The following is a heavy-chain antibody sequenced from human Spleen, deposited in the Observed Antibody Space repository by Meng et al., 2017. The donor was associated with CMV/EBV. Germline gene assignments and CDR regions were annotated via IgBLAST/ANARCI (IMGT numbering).Heavy chain of an antibody. Sequence: SVKVSCKASGGTFSSYTISWVRQAPGQGLEWMGRIIPILGIANYAQKFQGRVTITADKSTSTAYMELSSLRSEDTAVYYCARAEAARPDYYYYYYGMDVWGQGTTVTVSS. CDR2: IIPILGIA. J-gene: IGHJ6*02. V-gene: IGHV1-69*02. CDR1: GGTFSSYT. CDR3: ARAEAARPDYYYYYYGMDV. D-gene: IGHD6-6*01.